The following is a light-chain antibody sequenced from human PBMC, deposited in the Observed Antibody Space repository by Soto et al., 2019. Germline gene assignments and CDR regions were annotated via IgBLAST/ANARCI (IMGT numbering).Light chain of an antibody. Sequence: QSVLTQPPSASGSPGQSVTVSCTGTSSDVGGYDYVSWYQQHPGKAPKLMIYEVSKRPSGVPARFSGSKSGNTASLTVSGLQAEDEAHYYCASYAGSNNAVFGGGTKLTVL. J-gene: IGLJ2*01. CDR3: ASYAGSNNAV. CDR2: EVS. V-gene: IGLV2-8*01. CDR1: SSDVGGYDY.